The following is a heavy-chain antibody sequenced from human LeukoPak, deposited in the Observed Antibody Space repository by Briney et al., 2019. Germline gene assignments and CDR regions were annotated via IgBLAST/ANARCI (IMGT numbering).Heavy chain of an antibody. V-gene: IGHV3-30*02. J-gene: IGHJ4*02. Sequence: PGGSLRLSCAASGFTFSSYSMNWVRQAPGKGLEWVAFIRYDGSNKYYADSVKGRFTISRDNSKNTLYLQMNSLRAEDTAVYYCAKDWGGVPPFDYWGQGTLVTVSS. CDR3: AKDWGGVPPFDY. CDR1: GFTFSSYS. CDR2: IRYDGSNK. D-gene: IGHD2-21*01.